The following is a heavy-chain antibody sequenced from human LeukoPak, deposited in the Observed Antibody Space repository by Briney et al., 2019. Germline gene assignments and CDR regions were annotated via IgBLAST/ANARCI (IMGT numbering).Heavy chain of an antibody. CDR3: ARDRGPFDY. Sequence: SETLSLTCTVSGDSISSDDYYWSWIRQPAGRGLEWIGRFSASGNSNYNPSLKSRLTISVDTSKNQFSLKLTSVTAADTAVYYCARDRGPFDYWGQGTLVTVSS. D-gene: IGHD3-16*01. V-gene: IGHV4-61*02. CDR2: FSASGNS. J-gene: IGHJ4*02. CDR1: GDSISSDDYY.